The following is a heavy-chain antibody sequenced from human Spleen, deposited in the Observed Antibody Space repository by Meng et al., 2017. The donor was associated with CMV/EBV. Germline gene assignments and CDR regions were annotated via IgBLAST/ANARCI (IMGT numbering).Heavy chain of an antibody. CDR2: INPKSGGT. CDR3: ARDVQSGAAGY. J-gene: IGHJ4*02. CDR1: GYTFSDFW. V-gene: IGHV1-2*02. D-gene: IGHD3-10*01. Sequence: FCKASGYTFSDFWIHWVRQAPGQGPEWMGWINPKSGGTDFAQKFEGRVTMTADTFTRTIYLELNGLGSDDTAIYYCARDVQSGAAGYWGQGTLVTVSS.